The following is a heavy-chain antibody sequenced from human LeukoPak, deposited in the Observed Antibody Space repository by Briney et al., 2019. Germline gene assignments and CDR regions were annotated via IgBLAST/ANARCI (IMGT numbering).Heavy chain of an antibody. D-gene: IGHD1-14*01. Sequence: SETLSLACTVSGYSISSGHYWGWIRQPPGKGLEWIGSIYHSGSTYYNPSLKSRVTISVDTSKNQFSLKLSSVTAADTAVYYCERSGITTSGWFDPWGQGTLVTVSS. V-gene: IGHV4-38-2*02. CDR2: IYHSGST. J-gene: IGHJ5*02. CDR1: GYSISSGHY. CDR3: ERSGITTSGWFDP.